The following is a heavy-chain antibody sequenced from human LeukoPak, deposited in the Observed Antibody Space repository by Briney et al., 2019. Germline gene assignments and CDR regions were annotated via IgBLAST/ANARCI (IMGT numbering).Heavy chain of an antibody. CDR2: ISGSGDTS. CDR1: GFTFSSNS. Sequence: LRFSSAASGFTFSSNSMSWVRQGPGTGPKGVTTISGSGDTSFYADQVKGRFTISRDNSKNTLFLQVNSLRVEDTAVYFCAKEVTTERTPGVDSWGQGTLVTVSS. CDR3: AKEVTTERTPGVDS. V-gene: IGHV3-23*01. J-gene: IGHJ4*02. D-gene: IGHD4-17*01.